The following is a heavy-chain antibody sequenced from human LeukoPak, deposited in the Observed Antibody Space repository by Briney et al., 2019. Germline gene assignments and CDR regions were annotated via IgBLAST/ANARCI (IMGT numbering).Heavy chain of an antibody. V-gene: IGHV3-74*01. CDR2: INSDGSST. Sequence: HTGGSLRLSCAASGFTFSSCWMHWVRQAPGKGLVRVSRINSDGSSTTYADSVKGRFTISRDNAKKTLYLQMNSLRAEDTAVYYCACRGYSDPDYWGQGTLVTVSS. CDR1: GFTFSSCW. J-gene: IGHJ4*02. D-gene: IGHD4-17*01. CDR3: ACRGYSDPDY.